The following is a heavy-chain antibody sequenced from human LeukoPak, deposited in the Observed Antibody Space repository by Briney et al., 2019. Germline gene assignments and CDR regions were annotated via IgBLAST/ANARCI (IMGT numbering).Heavy chain of an antibody. V-gene: IGHV1-2*02. CDR3: ARGLDYGGNWFDY. J-gene: IGHJ4*02. Sequence: GASVKVSCKASGYTFTGYYMHWVRQAPGQGLEWMGWINPNSGGTNYAQKFQGRVTMTRNTSISTAYMELSSLRSEDTAVYYCARGLDYGGNWFDYWGQGTLVTVSS. CDR1: GYTFTGYY. D-gene: IGHD4-23*01. CDR2: INPNSGGT.